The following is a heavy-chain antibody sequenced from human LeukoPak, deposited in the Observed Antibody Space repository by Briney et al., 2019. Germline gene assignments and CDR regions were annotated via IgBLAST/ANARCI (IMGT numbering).Heavy chain of an antibody. Sequence: GGSLRLSCAASGFTFSSYAMSWVRQAPGRGLEWVSGISASGDSTYYADSVKGRFTISRDNSRNIVFLQINSLRAEDTAMYYCTGLYGGSYAYWGQGTLVTVSS. CDR2: ISASGDST. CDR1: GFTFSSYA. D-gene: IGHD1-26*01. CDR3: TGLYGGSYAY. V-gene: IGHV3-23*01. J-gene: IGHJ4*02.